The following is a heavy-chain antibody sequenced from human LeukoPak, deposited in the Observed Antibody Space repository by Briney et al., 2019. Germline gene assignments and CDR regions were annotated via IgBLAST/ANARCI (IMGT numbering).Heavy chain of an antibody. CDR3: ARDRPVP. V-gene: IGHV3-21*01. J-gene: IGHJ5*02. CDR2: ISSRSSYI. CDR1: GFTISSYS. Sequence: PGRSLRLSCAASGFTISSYSVNWVRQAPGKGLEWVSSISSRSSYIYYADSVKGRFTISRDNAKNSLYLQMNSLRAEDTAVYYCARDRPVPWGQGTLVTVSS.